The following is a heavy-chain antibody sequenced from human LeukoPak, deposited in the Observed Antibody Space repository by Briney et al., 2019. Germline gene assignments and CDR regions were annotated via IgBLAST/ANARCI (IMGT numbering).Heavy chain of an antibody. CDR1: GGSISSSNW. V-gene: IGHV4-4*02. D-gene: IGHD2-15*01. CDR2: IYHSGST. Sequence: SGTLSLTCAVSGGSISSSNWWSWVRQPSGKGLEWIGEIYHSGSTNYNPSLKSRVTISVDKSKNQFSLKLSSVTAADTAVYHCARHCCSGPAKRVFDIWGQGTMVTVSS. CDR3: ARHCCSGPAKRVFDI. J-gene: IGHJ3*02.